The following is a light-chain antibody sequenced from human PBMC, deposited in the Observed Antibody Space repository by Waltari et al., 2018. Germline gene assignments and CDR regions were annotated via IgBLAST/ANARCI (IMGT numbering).Light chain of an antibody. J-gene: IGLJ1*01. CDR3: SSYAGSNNYV. Sequence: QSALTQPPSASGSPGQSVTISCTGTARDVGGYRYVSWSQQHPGKAPKLIIFDVSKRPPGVPGRCSGSKSGNTASLTVSGLQAEDEADYYCSSYAGSNNYVFGTGTKVTVL. V-gene: IGLV2-8*01. CDR2: DVS. CDR1: ARDVGGYRY.